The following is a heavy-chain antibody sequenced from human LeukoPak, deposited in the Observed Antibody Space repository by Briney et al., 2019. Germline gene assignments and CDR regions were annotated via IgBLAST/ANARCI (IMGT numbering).Heavy chain of an antibody. D-gene: IGHD3-22*01. Sequence: GRSLRLSCAASGFTFSSYGMHWVRQAPGKGLEWVAVIWYDGSNKYYADSVKGRFTISRDNSKNTLYLQMNSLRAEDTAVYYCVRENARYYDSSGYYSAFDYWGQGTLVTVSS. CDR3: VRENARYYDSSGYYSAFDY. V-gene: IGHV3-33*01. J-gene: IGHJ4*02. CDR1: GFTFSSYG. CDR2: IWYDGSNK.